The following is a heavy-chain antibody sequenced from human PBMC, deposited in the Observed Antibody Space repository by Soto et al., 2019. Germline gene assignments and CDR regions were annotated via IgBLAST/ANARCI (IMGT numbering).Heavy chain of an antibody. D-gene: IGHD5-18*01. CDR3: ARDPGFGFGYSYAFAMDV. J-gene: IGHJ6*02. Sequence: QVQLVQSGAEVKKPGASVKVSCKASGYTFSNYGISWVRQGPGQGLVWMGWISGYNGNTHYEEKVQDRIKMTTDTSTSTTYLELSSLRSDDTAVYFCARDPGFGFGYSYAFAMDVWGQGTTVTVSS. CDR1: GYTFSNYG. CDR2: ISGYNGNT. V-gene: IGHV1-18*01.